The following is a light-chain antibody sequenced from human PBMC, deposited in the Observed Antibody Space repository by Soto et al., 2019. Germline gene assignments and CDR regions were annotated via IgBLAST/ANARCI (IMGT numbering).Light chain of an antibody. CDR1: SSDVGGYNY. Sequence: QSVLTQPASVSGSRGQSITVACTGTSSDVGGYNYVSWYQQHPGKAPKLMIYDVSNRPSGVSNRFSGSKSGNTASLTISGLQAEDEADYYCSSYTSSSYNYVFGTGTKVTVL. V-gene: IGLV2-14*01. CDR2: DVS. CDR3: SSYTSSSYNYV. J-gene: IGLJ1*01.